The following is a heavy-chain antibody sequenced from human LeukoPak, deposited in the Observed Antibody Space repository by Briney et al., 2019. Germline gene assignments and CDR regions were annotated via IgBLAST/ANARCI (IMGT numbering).Heavy chain of an antibody. J-gene: IGHJ4*02. Sequence: GGSLRLSCAASGFTFSSYSMNWVRQAPGKGLEWVSSISSSSSYIYYADSVKGRFTISRDNAKNSLYLQMNSLRAEDTAVYYCASVSIAAAGTVSDDYWGQGTLVTVSS. CDR2: ISSSSSYI. V-gene: IGHV3-21*01. D-gene: IGHD6-13*01. CDR3: ASVSIAAAGTVSDDY. CDR1: GFTFSSYS.